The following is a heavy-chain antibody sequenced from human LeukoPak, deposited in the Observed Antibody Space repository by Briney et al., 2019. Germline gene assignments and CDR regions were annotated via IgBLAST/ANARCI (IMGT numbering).Heavy chain of an antibody. CDR1: GLTFSKAW. CDR3: TTAELTTFDY. D-gene: IGHD1-14*01. V-gene: IGHV3-15*01. J-gene: IGHJ4*02. Sequence: GGSLRLSCVVSGLTFSKAWMSWVRQAPGKGLEWVGRIKSKTDGGTTDYAAPVKGRFTISRDDSKNTLYLQMNSLKTEDTAVYYCTTAELTTFDYWGQGTLVTVSS. CDR2: IKSKTDGGTT.